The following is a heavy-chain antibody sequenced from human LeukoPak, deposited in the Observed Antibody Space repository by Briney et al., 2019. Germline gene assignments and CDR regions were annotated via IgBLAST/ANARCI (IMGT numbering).Heavy chain of an antibody. V-gene: IGHV3-48*01. CDR1: GFTFSSYS. D-gene: IGHD3-22*01. CDR2: ISSSSSTI. J-gene: IGHJ3*01. CDR3: ARDQRNAYYYDSSPV. Sequence: GGSLRLSCAASGFTFSSYSMNWVRQAPGKGLEWVSYISSSSSTIYYADSVKGRFTISRDNAKNSLYLQMNRLRAEDTAVYYCARDQRNAYYYDSSPVWGQGTMVTVSS.